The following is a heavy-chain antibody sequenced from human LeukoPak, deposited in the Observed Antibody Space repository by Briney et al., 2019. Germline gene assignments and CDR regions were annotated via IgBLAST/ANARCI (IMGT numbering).Heavy chain of an antibody. Sequence: PGGSLRLSCAASGFTFSTYSMNWVRQAPGKGLEWVSYISSSSSTIYYADSVKGRFTISRDNAKNSLYRQMNSLRAEDTAVYYCARGSTYYDSSGQVPFDYWGREPWSPSPQ. CDR3: ARGSTYYDSSGQVPFDY. CDR2: ISSSSSTI. D-gene: IGHD3-22*01. V-gene: IGHV3-48*01. CDR1: GFTFSTYS. J-gene: IGHJ4*02.